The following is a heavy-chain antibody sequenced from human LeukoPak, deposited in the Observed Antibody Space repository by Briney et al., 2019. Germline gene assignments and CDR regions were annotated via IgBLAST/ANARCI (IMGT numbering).Heavy chain of an antibody. D-gene: IGHD3-3*01. V-gene: IGHV3-21*01. CDR3: ARVEVFGVVTIYYYGMDV. Sequence: GGSLRLSCAASGFTFSSYGMNWVRQAPGKGLEWVSSISSSSSYIYYADSVKGRFTISRDNAKNPLYLQMNSLRAEDTAVYYCARVEVFGVVTIYYYGMDVWGQGTTVTVSS. CDR2: ISSSSSYI. J-gene: IGHJ6*02. CDR1: GFTFSSYG.